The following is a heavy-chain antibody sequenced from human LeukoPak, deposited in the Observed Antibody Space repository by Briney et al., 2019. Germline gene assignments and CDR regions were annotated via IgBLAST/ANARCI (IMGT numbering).Heavy chain of an antibody. CDR1: GFTFEKNW. D-gene: IGHD3-16*01. CDR2: IKQDGSDK. CDR3: EATRFPRDH. V-gene: IGHV3-7*01. Sequence: GGSLRLSCVGSGFTFEKNWMTWVRQPPGKGLEWVANIKQDGSDKYYVDSVKGRFSISRDNAKNTLFLHMNNLRVEDTAVYYCEATRFPRDHWGQGLLVTVPS. J-gene: IGHJ4*02.